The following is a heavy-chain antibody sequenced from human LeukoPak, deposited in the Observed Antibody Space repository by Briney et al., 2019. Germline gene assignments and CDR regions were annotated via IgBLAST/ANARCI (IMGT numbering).Heavy chain of an antibody. CDR3: ARDGEYYGSGSFAY. J-gene: IGHJ4*02. D-gene: IGHD3-10*01. CDR1: GGSISSGSYY. V-gene: IGHV4-61*02. CDR2: IYTSGST. Sequence: PSETLSLTCTVSGGSISSGSYYWSWIRQPAGKGLEWIGRIYTSGSTNYNPSLKSRVTISVDTSKNQFSLKLSSVTAADTAVYYCARDGEYYGSGSFAYWGQGTLVTVSS.